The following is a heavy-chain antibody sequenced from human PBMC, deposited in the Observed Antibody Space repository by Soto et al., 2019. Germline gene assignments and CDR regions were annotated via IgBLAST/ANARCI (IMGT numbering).Heavy chain of an antibody. J-gene: IGHJ4*02. D-gene: IGHD6-19*01. CDR3: ARKEPSGSGIDY. CDR1: GFTFSSHG. CDR2: ISYDGSNK. Sequence: GALRLSCAASGFTFSSHGMHWVRQAPGKGLEWVAVISYDGSNKYYADSVKGRFTISRDNSKNTLYLQMNSLRAEDTAVYYCARKEPSGSGIDYWGQGTLVTVSS. V-gene: IGHV3-30*03.